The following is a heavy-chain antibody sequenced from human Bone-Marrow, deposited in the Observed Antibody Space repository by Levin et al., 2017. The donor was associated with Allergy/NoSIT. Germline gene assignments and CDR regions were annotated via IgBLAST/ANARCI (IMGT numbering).Heavy chain of an antibody. CDR2: FYYSGDT. D-gene: IGHD4-17*01. Sequence: KASETLSLTCSVSGGSISGSTFYWGWIRQPPGKGLEWIGSFYYSGDTYYNPSLRSRVTISVDTSKNQFSLRVSSVTAADTAVYYCARDRGCYDDSSYFCHYGMDVWGQGTTVTVSS. CDR3: ARDRGCYDDSSYFCHYGMDV. CDR1: GGSISGSTFY. J-gene: IGHJ6*02. V-gene: IGHV4-39*07.